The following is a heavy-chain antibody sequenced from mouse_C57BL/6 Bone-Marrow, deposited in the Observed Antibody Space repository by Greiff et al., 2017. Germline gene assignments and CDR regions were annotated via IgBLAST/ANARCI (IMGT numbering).Heavy chain of an antibody. V-gene: IGHV7-3*01. CDR2: IRNKANGYTT. J-gene: IGHJ1*03. CDR1: GFTFTDYY. D-gene: IGHD1-1*01. Sequence: EVKLMESGGGLVQPGGSLSLSCAASGFTFTDYYMSWVRQPPGKALEWLGFIRNKANGYTTEYSASVKGRFTISRDNSQSILYLQMNALRAEDSATYYCARYWGGSSPYWYFDVWGTGTTVTVSS. CDR3: ARYWGGSSPYWYFDV.